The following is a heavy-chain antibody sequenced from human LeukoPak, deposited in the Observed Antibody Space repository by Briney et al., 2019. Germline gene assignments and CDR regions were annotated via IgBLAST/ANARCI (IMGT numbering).Heavy chain of an antibody. Sequence: GGSLRLSCAASGFTFSDYYMSWIRQAPGKGLEWVSYISSSGSTIYYADSVKGRFTISRDNSKNTLYLQMNSLRAEDTAVYYCAKAVYYGSGARGNYFDYWGQGTLVTVSS. CDR3: AKAVYYGSGARGNYFDY. V-gene: IGHV3-11*01. J-gene: IGHJ4*02. D-gene: IGHD3-10*01. CDR1: GFTFSDYY. CDR2: ISSSGSTI.